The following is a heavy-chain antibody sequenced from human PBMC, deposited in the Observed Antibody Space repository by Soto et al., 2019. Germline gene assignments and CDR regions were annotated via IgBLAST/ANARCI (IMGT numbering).Heavy chain of an antibody. D-gene: IGHD4-17*01. CDR2: MSERSGPP. Sequence: SLRLSCASSGFNFRKFAMSWVRQAPGKGLEWVSGMSERSGPPLYADSVKGRFTISRDNSKSTLYLEMNNLRPEDTAVYYCAKDQDNTDYYWIFDLWGRGTPVTVSS. CDR1: GFNFRKFA. V-gene: IGHV3-23*01. J-gene: IGHJ2*01. CDR3: AKDQDNTDYYWIFDL.